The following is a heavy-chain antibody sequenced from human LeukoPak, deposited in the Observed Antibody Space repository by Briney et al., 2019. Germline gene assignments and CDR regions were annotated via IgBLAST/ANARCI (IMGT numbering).Heavy chain of an antibody. Sequence: SETLSLTCTVSGGSISSYYWTWVRQPAGKGLEWIGRIYSSGSTNYNPSLKSRVSMSVDTSKNQSSLKLSSVTAADSALYYCARAAALDSWGQGTLVTVSS. CDR1: GGSISSYY. D-gene: IGHD6-13*01. V-gene: IGHV4-4*07. CDR2: IYSSGST. CDR3: ARAAALDS. J-gene: IGHJ4*02.